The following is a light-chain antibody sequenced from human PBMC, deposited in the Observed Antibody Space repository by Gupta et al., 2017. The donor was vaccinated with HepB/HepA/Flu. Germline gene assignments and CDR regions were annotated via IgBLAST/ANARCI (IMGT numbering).Light chain of an antibody. CDR3: QQYHKWPLYT. CDR2: AAS. J-gene: IGKJ2*01. V-gene: IGKV3-15*01. Sequence: EIVMTQSPVTLSVSPGERATLSCRASESINSNLVWYQQKPGQAPRVLIYAASTRATGIPARFSGSGSGTEFTLTISSLQSDDFGIYYCQQYHKWPLYTFGQGTKVEI. CDR1: ESINSN.